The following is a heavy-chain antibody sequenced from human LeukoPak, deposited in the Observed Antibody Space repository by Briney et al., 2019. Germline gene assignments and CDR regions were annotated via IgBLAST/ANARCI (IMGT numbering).Heavy chain of an antibody. D-gene: IGHD3-22*01. J-gene: IGHJ3*01. CDR2: IYYSGST. CDR3: ARRTSYYDSSAYYYHGAFDF. V-gene: IGHV4-39*01. CDR1: GGSISSSNYY. Sequence: KSSETQSLICTLSGGSISSSNYYWGWIRQPSGKGLEWIGSIYYSGSTYYNPSLKSRVTISVDTSKNQFSLKLSSVTAADTAVYYCARRTSYYDSSAYYYHGAFDFWRQGTMVTVSS.